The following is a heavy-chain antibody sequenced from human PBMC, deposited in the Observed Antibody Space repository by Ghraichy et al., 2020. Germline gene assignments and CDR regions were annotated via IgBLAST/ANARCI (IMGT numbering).Heavy chain of an antibody. CDR3: AKDTSWEWLVFHSRDWYFDL. CDR1: GFTFDDYA. D-gene: IGHD6-19*01. J-gene: IGHJ2*01. V-gene: IGHV3-43*02. Sequence: GGSLRLSCAASGFTFDDYAMHWVRQAPGKGLEWVSLISGDGGSTYYADSVKGRFTISRDNSKNSLYLQMNSLRTEDTALYYCAKDTSWEWLVFHSRDWYFDLWGRGTLVTVSS. CDR2: ISGDGGST.